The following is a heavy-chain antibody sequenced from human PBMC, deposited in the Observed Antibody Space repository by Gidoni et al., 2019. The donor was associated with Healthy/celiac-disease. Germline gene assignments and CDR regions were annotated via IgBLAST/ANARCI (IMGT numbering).Heavy chain of an antibody. CDR2: IYYSGST. V-gene: IGHV4-31*03. D-gene: IGHD2-15*01. J-gene: IGHJ5*02. Sequence: QVQLQESGPGLVKPSQTLSLTCTVSGGSISSGGYYWSWIRQHPGKGLEWIGYIYYSGSTYYNPALKSRVTISVDTSKNQFSLKLSSGTAADTAVYYCARWFASVVEGNWFDPWGQGTLVTVSS. CDR3: ARWFASVVEGNWFDP. CDR1: GGSISSGGYY.